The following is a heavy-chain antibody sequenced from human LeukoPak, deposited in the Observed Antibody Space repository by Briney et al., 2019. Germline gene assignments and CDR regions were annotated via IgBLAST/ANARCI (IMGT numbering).Heavy chain of an antibody. CDR2: IYYSGST. D-gene: IGHD3-10*01. V-gene: IGHV4-59*01. Sequence: SETLSLTCTVSGGSISSYYWTWIRQPPGKGLEWIGYIYYSGSTNYNPSLKSRVTISVDTSKNQFSLKLSSVTAADTAVYYCARGPYGSGRYVDYWGQGTLVTVSS. J-gene: IGHJ4*02. CDR1: GGSISSYY. CDR3: ARGPYGSGRYVDY.